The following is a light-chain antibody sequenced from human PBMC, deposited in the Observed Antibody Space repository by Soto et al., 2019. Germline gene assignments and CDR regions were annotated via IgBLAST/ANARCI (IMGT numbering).Light chain of an antibody. J-gene: IGKJ1*01. CDR1: QSVSNDY. Sequence: MGLSPSPGTLSLSPGDRATLSCRASQSVSNDYVAWVQQKPGQAPRLLIYGAFKRATGIPDRFSGSGSGTDFTLTISRMEPEDFAVYCCQQYGSSPRTFGQGTKVDIK. V-gene: IGKV3-20*01. CDR3: QQYGSSPRT. CDR2: GAF.